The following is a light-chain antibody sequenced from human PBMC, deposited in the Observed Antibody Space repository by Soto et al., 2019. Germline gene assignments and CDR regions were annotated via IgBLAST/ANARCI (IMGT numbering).Light chain of an antibody. CDR3: QSYDNTNHGV. V-gene: IGLV6-57*04. Sequence: NFMLTQPHSVSESPGKTVTISCTRSSGSIATNYVQWYQQRPGSAPTTVIYEDNQRLSGVPDRFSGSIDRSSNSASLTISGLRTEDEASYYCQSYDNTNHGVFGGGTKLTVL. J-gene: IGLJ3*02. CDR1: SGSIATNY. CDR2: EDN.